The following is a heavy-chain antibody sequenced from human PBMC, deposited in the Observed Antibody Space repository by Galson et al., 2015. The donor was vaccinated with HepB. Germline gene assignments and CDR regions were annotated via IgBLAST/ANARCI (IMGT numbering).Heavy chain of an antibody. Sequence: SVKVSCKASGGTFSSYTISWVRQAPGQGLEWMGRIIPILGIANYAQKFQGRVTITADKSTSTAYMELSSLRSEDTAVYYCARASGSGYDPPSYWGQGTLVTVSS. CDR2: IIPILGIA. CDR1: GGTFSSYT. V-gene: IGHV1-69*02. CDR3: ARASGSGYDPPSY. D-gene: IGHD5-12*01. J-gene: IGHJ4*02.